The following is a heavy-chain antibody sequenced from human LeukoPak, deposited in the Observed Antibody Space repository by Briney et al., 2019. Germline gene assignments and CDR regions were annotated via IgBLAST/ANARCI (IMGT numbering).Heavy chain of an antibody. V-gene: IGHV1-18*01. CDR1: GYTFTSYG. CDR2: ISAYNGNT. J-gene: IGHJ5*02. D-gene: IGHD3-10*01. CDR3: ARGSGTMVRGVILRCWFDP. Sequence: GASVKVSCKASGYTFTSYGISWVRQAPGQGLEWMGWISAYNGNTNYAQKLQGRVTMTTDTSTSTAYMELRSLRSDDTAVYYCARGSGTMVRGVILRCWFDPWGQGTLVTVSS.